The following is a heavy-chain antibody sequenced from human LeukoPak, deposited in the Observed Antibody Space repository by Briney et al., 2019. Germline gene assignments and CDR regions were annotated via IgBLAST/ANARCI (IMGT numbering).Heavy chain of an antibody. Sequence: ASVKVSCKASGGTFSSYAISWVRQAPGQGLEWMGGIIPIFGTANYAQKFQGRVTITADKSTNTAYMELSSLRSEDTAVYYCAKVGEPYDSGSYYVDYWGQGTLVTVSS. V-gene: IGHV1-69*06. CDR2: IIPIFGTA. D-gene: IGHD3-10*01. CDR3: AKVGEPYDSGSYYVDY. J-gene: IGHJ4*02. CDR1: GGTFSSYA.